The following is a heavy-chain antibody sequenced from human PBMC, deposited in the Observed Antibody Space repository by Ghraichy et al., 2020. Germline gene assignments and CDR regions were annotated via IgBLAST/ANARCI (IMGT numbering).Heavy chain of an antibody. CDR1: GFTFSSYG. J-gene: IGHJ6*02. CDR2: IWYDGTNK. Sequence: GGSLRLSCAASGFTFSSYGIYWVRQAPGKGLEWVAVIWYDGTNKYYADSVRGRFTISRDNSKNTLYLQMNGLRAEDTAVYYCARDHGSGWTHYYGMDVWGQGTTVTVSS. CDR3: ARDHGSGWTHYYGMDV. V-gene: IGHV3-33*07. D-gene: IGHD6-19*01.